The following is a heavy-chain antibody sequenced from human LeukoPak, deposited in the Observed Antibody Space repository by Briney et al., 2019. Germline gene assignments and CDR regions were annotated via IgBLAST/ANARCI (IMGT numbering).Heavy chain of an antibody. D-gene: IGHD5-18*01. J-gene: IGHJ3*02. CDR2: ISYDGSNK. Sequence: QPGRSLRLSCAASGFTFSSYAMHWVRQAPGKGLEWVAVISYDGSNKYYADSVKGRFTISRDNSKNTLYLQMNSLRAEDTAVYYCARATGYSYGYGAFDIWGQGTMVTVSS. V-gene: IGHV3-30-3*01. CDR1: GFTFSSYA. CDR3: ARATGYSYGYGAFDI.